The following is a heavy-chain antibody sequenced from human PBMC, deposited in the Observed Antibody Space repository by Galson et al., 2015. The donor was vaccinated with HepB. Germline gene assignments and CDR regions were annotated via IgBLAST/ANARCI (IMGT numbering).Heavy chain of an antibody. J-gene: IGHJ2*01. CDR1: GLNFSTYA. CDR3: AKTSGSVVYWYFDL. Sequence: SLRLSCAVSGLNFSTYAMGWVRQAPGKGLEWVSGISGPGGHTYYAHSVEGRFAVSRDNSKKTLFLQMNTLRVEDTAVYYCAKTSGSVVYWYFDLWGRGTLVSVSS. CDR2: ISGPGGHT. D-gene: IGHD5-12*01. V-gene: IGHV3-23*01.